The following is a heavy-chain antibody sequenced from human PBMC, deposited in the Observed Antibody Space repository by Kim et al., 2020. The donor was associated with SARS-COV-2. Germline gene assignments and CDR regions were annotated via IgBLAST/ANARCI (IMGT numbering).Heavy chain of an antibody. J-gene: IGHJ3*02. V-gene: IGHV5-51*01. CDR3: ARTASYDILTGSPPGAFDI. Sequence: GESLKISCKGSGYSFTSYWIGWVRQMPGKGLEWMGIIYPGDSDTRYSPSFQGQVTIPADKSLSTAYLQWSSLKASDTAMYYCARTASYDILTGSPPGAFDIWGQGTMVTVSS. D-gene: IGHD3-9*01. CDR1: GYSFTSYW. CDR2: IYPGDSDT.